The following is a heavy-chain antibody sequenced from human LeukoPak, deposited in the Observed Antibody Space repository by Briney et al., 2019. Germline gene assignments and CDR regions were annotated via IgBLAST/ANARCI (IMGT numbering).Heavy chain of an antibody. CDR3: ARVNRYCSSTSCYVFDWFDAFDI. D-gene: IGHD2-2*01. V-gene: IGHV1-46*01. J-gene: IGHJ3*02. Sequence: ASVKVSCKASGYTFTSYYMHWVRQAPGQGLEWMGIINPSGGSTSYAQKFQGRVTMTRDTSISTAYMELSRLRSDDTAVYYCARVNRYCSSTSCYVFDWFDAFDIWGQGTMVTVSS. CDR1: GYTFTSYY. CDR2: INPSGGST.